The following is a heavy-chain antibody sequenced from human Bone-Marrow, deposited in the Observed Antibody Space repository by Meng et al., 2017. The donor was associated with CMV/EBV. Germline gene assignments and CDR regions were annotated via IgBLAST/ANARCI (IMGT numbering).Heavy chain of an antibody. D-gene: IGHD3-3*01. V-gene: IGHV4-39*07. CDR2: INHSGST. CDR3: AREGRYYDFWSGHYKGTYYYYYGMDV. CDR1: GGSINIINYY. J-gene: IGHJ6*02. Sequence: SETLSLTCTVSGGSINIINYYWGWIRQTPGKGLEWIGEINHSGSTNYNPSLKSRVTISVDTSKNQFSLKLSSVTAADTAVYYCAREGRYYDFWSGHYKGTYYYYYGMDVWGQGTTVTVSS.